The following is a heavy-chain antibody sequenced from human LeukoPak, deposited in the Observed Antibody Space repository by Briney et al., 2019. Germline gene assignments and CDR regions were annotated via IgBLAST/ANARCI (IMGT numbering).Heavy chain of an antibody. D-gene: IGHD1-26*01. V-gene: IGHV4-4*07. CDR3: ARDGRFPPEVLPRYFDY. Sequence: SETLSLTCTVSGNSISSYYWSWIRQPAGKGLEWIGRIYTSGSTNYNPSLKSRVTMSVDTSKNQFSLKLSSVTAADTAVYYCARDGRFPPEVLPRYFDYWGQGTLVTVSS. CDR1: GNSISSYY. CDR2: IYTSGST. J-gene: IGHJ4*02.